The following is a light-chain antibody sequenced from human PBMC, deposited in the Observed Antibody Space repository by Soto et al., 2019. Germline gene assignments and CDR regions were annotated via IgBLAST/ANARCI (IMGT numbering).Light chain of an antibody. Sequence: QSVLTQPASVSGSPGQSITISCTGTSGDVGGHNYVSWYQQHPGRAPKLMIYEVTNRPSGVSNRFSGSKSGNTASLTISGLQAEDEADYYCTSYTRSATNYIYGSGTKVT. CDR2: EVT. J-gene: IGLJ1*01. CDR3: TSYTRSATNYI. V-gene: IGLV2-14*01. CDR1: SGDVGGHNY.